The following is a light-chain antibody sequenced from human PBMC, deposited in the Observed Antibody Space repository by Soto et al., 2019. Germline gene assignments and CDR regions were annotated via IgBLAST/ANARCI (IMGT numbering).Light chain of an antibody. Sequence: QSVLTQPRSVSGSRGQSVTISCTGASSDVGGYNFVSWYQQHPGKAPKLMIYDVIKRPSGVPDRFSGSKSGDTASLTISGLQAEDEADYYCCSYGGSYTYVFGTGTKVTV. CDR3: CSYGGSYTYV. V-gene: IGLV2-11*01. CDR2: DVI. J-gene: IGLJ1*01. CDR1: SSDVGGYNF.